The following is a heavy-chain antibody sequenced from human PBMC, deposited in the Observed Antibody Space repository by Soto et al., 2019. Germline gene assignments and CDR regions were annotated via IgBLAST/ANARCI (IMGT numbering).Heavy chain of an antibody. CDR2: IYWDDGK. CDR3: ARTHSPIAVFDVDS. J-gene: IGHJ5*01. D-gene: IGHD2-21*01. V-gene: IGHV2-5*02. CDR1: GFSLSTGGVG. Sequence: QITLKESGPTLVKPTQTLTLTCTFSGFSLSTGGVGVGWIRQPPGKALEWLALIYWDDGKRYSPSLKSRFTITKDTSNNQVSLTMPYMDPVDTAPYYCARTHSPIAVFDVDSWGQGTLVTVSS.